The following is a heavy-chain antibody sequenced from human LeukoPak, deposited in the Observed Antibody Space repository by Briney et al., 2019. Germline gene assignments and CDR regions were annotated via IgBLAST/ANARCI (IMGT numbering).Heavy chain of an antibody. CDR1: GFTFSSYA. Sequence: GGSLRLSCAASGFTFSSYAMSWVRQAPGKGLEWVSGISDSGDITYYADSVKGRFTISRDNSKNTLYVQMNSLRVEDTAVYFCARDRRGGSYYAATLDIWGPGTMVTVSS. CDR2: ISDSGDIT. D-gene: IGHD1-26*01. J-gene: IGHJ3*02. CDR3: ARDRRGGSYYAATLDI. V-gene: IGHV3-23*01.